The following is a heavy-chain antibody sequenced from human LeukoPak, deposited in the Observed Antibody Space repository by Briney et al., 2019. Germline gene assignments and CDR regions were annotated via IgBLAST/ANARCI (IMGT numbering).Heavy chain of an antibody. V-gene: IGHV3-53*01. CDR3: ARAAYDSGSYIVNHDY. Sequence: PGGSLRLSCAASGFTFSSYWMRWVRQAPGKGLEWVSVIYRDDTTYYADSVKGRFTISRDNSKNTLYLQMSSLRAEDTAVYYCARAAYDSGSYIVNHDYWGQGTLVTVSS. J-gene: IGHJ4*02. CDR2: IYRDDTT. CDR1: GFTFSSYW. D-gene: IGHD3-22*01.